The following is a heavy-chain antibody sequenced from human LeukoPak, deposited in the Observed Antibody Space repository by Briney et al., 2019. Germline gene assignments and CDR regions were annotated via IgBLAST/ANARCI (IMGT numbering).Heavy chain of an antibody. D-gene: IGHD3-10*01. CDR1: GGSISSGSYY. V-gene: IGHV4-61*02. Sequence: PSETLSLTCTVSGGSISSGSYYWSWIRQPAGKGLEWIGRIYTSGSTNYNPSLKSRVTISVDTSKNQFSLKLSSVTAADTAVYYCARRGRKPKLLWFGEFRSPFFDYWGQGTLVTVSS. CDR2: IYTSGST. CDR3: ARRGRKPKLLWFGEFRSPFFDY. J-gene: IGHJ4*02.